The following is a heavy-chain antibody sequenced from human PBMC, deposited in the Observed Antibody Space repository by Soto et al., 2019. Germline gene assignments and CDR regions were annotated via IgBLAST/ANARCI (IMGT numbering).Heavy chain of an antibody. CDR3: ARDYGGNSGWFDP. CDR1: GYSFTSYD. J-gene: IGHJ5*02. V-gene: IGHV1-8*01. Sequence: QVQLVQSGAEVKKPGASVKVSCKASGYSFTSYDINWVRQATGQGLEWMGWMNPNSGDTGYAQKFQGSVTMTRSSSTGTAYMELSSLRSEDTAIYYCARDYGGNSGWFDPWGQGTLVIVSS. CDR2: MNPNSGDT. D-gene: IGHD2-21*02.